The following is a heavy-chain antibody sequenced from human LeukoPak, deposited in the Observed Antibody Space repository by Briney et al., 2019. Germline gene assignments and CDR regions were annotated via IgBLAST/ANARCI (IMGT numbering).Heavy chain of an antibody. J-gene: IGHJ4*02. D-gene: IGHD6-19*01. CDR3: ARDWSEYGSGWFDY. CDR1: GGSFSGYY. Sequence: SETLSLTCAVYGGSFSGYYWSWIRQPPGKGLEWIGEINHSGSTNYNPSLKSRVTISVDTSKNQFSLKLSSVTAADTAVYYCARDWSEYGSGWFDYWGQGTLVTVSS. CDR2: INHSGST. V-gene: IGHV4-34*01.